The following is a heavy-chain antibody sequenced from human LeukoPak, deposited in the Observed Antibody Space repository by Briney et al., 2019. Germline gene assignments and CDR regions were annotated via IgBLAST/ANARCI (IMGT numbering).Heavy chain of an antibody. CDR2: ISSSSSTI. CDR1: GFTFSSYS. CDR3: ASEAQAFDI. Sequence: GGSLRLSCAASGFTFSSYSMKWVRQAPGKGLEWVSYISSSSSTIYYADSVKGRFTISRDNAKNSLYLRMNSLRAEDTAVYYCASEAQAFDIWGQGTMVTVSS. J-gene: IGHJ3*02. V-gene: IGHV3-48*01.